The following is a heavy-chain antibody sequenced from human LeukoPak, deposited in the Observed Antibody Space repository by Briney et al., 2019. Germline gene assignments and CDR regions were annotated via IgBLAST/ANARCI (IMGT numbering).Heavy chain of an antibody. D-gene: IGHD3-9*01. V-gene: IGHV3-23*01. CDR1: AFTFRSYP. Sequence: PGGSLRLSCAASAFTFRSYPMSWVRQAPGKGLEWVSGITVSGSSTFYADSVKGRFTISRDNSKNTLYLQMNSLRAEDTAVYYCAKANILTGYHNPHYFDYWGQGTLVTVSS. J-gene: IGHJ4*02. CDR2: ITVSGSST. CDR3: AKANILTGYHNPHYFDY.